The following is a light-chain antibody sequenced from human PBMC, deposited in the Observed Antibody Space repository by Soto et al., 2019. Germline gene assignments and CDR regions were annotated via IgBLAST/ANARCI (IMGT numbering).Light chain of an antibody. CDR1: SSDVGNYNL. Sequence: QSALTQPASVSGSPGQSITISCTGTSSDVGNYNLVSWYQQHPGKAPKLMIYDVNKRPSGVSDRFSGSKSGNTASLTISGLQAEDEADYYCCSYAGSYTWVFGGGTKVTVL. V-gene: IGLV2-23*02. J-gene: IGLJ3*02. CDR3: CSYAGSYTWV. CDR2: DVN.